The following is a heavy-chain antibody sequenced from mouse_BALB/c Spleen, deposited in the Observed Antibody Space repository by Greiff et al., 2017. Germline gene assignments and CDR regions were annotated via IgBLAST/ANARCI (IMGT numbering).Heavy chain of an antibody. J-gene: IGHJ1*01. D-gene: IGHD2-10*01. Sequence: QVQLKESGPGLVAPSQSLSITCTVSGFSLTSYGVHWVRQPPGKGLEWLGVIWAGGSTNYNSALMSRLSISKDNSKSQVFLKMNSLQTDDTAMYYCARGPYYGNYGWYFDVWGAGTTVTVSS. CDR2: IWAGGST. V-gene: IGHV2-9*02. CDR1: GFSLTSYG. CDR3: ARGPYYGNYGWYFDV.